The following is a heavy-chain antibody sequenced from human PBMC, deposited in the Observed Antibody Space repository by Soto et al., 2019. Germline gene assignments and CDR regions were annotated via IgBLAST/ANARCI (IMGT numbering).Heavy chain of an antibody. CDR2: ISGSGGST. Sequence: GGSLRFSCVACVLTFSSYAMSRVRQAPGKGLEWVSAISGSGGSTYYADSVNGRFTISRDNSKNTLYLQMNSLRAEDTAVYYCAKTVGDTYDAFDIWGQGTLVTVSS. CDR3: AKTVGDTYDAFDI. CDR1: VLTFSSYA. J-gene: IGHJ3*02. V-gene: IGHV3-23*01. D-gene: IGHD1-26*01.